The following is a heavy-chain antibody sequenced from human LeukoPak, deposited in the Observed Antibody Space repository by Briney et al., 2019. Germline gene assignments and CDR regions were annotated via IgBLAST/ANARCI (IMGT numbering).Heavy chain of an antibody. V-gene: IGHV4-39*07. CDR2: IYYSGST. CDR1: GGSISSSSYY. J-gene: IGHJ4*02. D-gene: IGHD2-15*01. CDR3: ARVWGSGGSCYDY. Sequence: SETLSLTCTVSGGSISSSSYYWGWIRQPPGKGLEWIGSIYYSGSTYYNPSLKSRVTISVDTSKNQFSLKLSSVTAADTAVYYCARVWGSGGSCYDYWGQGTLVTVSS.